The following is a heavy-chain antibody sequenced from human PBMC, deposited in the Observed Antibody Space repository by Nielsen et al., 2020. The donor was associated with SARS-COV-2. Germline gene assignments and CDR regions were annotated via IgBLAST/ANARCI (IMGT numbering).Heavy chain of an antibody. CDR3: ARLEVGDRLPDEYYYHYYGMDV. D-gene: IGHD1-14*01. V-gene: IGHV4-34*01. CDR2: INHSGST. Sequence: WIRQPPGKGLEWIGEINHSGSTNYNPSLKSRVTISVDTSKNQFSLKLSSVTAADTAVYYCARLEVGDRLPDEYYYHYYGMDVWGQGTTVTVSS. J-gene: IGHJ6*02.